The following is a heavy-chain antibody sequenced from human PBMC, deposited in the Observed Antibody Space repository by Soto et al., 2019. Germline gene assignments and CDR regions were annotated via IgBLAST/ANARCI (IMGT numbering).Heavy chain of an antibody. D-gene: IGHD5-18*01. CDR2: ISRSSTTI. CDR1: GFTLSGYA. Sequence: PGGSLRLSCAASGFTLSGYALNWVRQAPGKRLEWVSYISRSSTTIHYADSVKGRFTISRDNAKNSLYLQMNSLRSEDTAVYYCAALDTAMVKTAGYWGQGTLVTVSS. CDR3: AALDTAMVKTAGY. J-gene: IGHJ4*02. V-gene: IGHV3-48*04.